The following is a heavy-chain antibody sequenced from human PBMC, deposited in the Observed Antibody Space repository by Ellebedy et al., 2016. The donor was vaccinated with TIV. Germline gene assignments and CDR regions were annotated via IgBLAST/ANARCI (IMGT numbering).Heavy chain of an antibody. CDR3: ARSPRGNATKDY. V-gene: IGHV1-2*02. CDR2: VNPNTGGT. CDR1: GYPFTAYY. J-gene: IGHJ4*02. D-gene: IGHD2-2*01. Sequence: ASVKVSCXASGYPFTAYYIHWVRQAPGQGLEWMGWVNPNTGGTKYAPKYQGRVTMTRETTISTAYMELASLTSEDTAVYYCARSPRGNATKDYWGQGTLVTVSS.